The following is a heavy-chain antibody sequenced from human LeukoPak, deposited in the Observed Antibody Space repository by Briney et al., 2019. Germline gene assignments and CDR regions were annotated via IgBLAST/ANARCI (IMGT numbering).Heavy chain of an antibody. Sequence: GGSLRLSCAVSGFTFSSYSMNWVRQAPGKGLEWVSSISTSSRYIYYADSLKGRFTISRDNAKNSLYLQMNSLRAEDTAVYYCARVGGLRFLEWLFCDYWGQGTLVTVSS. V-gene: IGHV3-21*01. CDR1: GFTFSSYS. D-gene: IGHD3-3*01. CDR3: ARVGGLRFLEWLFCDY. CDR2: ISTSSRYI. J-gene: IGHJ4*02.